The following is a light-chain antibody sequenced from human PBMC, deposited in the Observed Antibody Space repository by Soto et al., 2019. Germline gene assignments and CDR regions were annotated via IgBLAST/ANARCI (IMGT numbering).Light chain of an antibody. V-gene: IGLV2-8*01. CDR1: SSDIGGYNY. Sequence: QSVLTQPPSASGSPGQSVTISCTGTSSDIGGYNYVSWYQQYPGKAPKLMMYEVSKRPSGVPDRFSGSKSGETASLTVSGRQADDEAEYDCSSYAHGKNRVFGGGTKLTVL. CDR2: EVS. J-gene: IGLJ3*02. CDR3: SSYAHGKNRV.